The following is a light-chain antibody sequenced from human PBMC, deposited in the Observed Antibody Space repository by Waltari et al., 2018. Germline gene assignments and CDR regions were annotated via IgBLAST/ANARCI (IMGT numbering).Light chain of an antibody. CDR1: QTVRTTY. V-gene: IGKV3-20*01. Sequence: IVLTQSPGTLSLSPGERATLSCRASQTVRTTYLAWYQQKPGQAPTLLIYGASSRATGIPDRFSGSGSGTDFSLTISSLEPEDFAVYYCQQYDISPLTFG. CDR2: GAS. J-gene: IGKJ4*01. CDR3: QQYDISPLT.